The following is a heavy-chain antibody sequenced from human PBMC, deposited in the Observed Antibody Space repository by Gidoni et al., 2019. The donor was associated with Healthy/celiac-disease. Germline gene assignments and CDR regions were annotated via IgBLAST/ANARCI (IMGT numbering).Heavy chain of an antibody. CDR1: GFTFSSHG. CDR3: ARERAQEDTAMAIWFDP. Sequence: VVQPGRSLRLPCAASGFTFSSHGMHWVRQAPGTGLVWVAVIWYDGSNKYYADSVKGRFTISRENSKNTLYLQMNSLGAEDTAVYYCARERAQEDTAMAIWFDPWGQGTLVTVSS. J-gene: IGHJ5*02. V-gene: IGHV3-33*08. CDR2: IWYDGSNK. D-gene: IGHD5-18*01.